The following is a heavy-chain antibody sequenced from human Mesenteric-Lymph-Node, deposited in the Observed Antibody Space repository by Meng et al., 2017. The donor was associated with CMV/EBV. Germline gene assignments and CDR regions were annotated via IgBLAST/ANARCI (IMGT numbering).Heavy chain of an antibody. Sequence: SVMVSCKTSGDTFSSSALSWVRQAPGQGLEWMGGIIPLLNVADYAEKFQGRVTITADKSTTTAYMELSSLRSDDTAVYYCAATGDASSTWNRNYFDPWGQGTLVTVSS. V-gene: IGHV1-69*10. CDR1: GDTFSSSA. CDR3: AATGDASSTWNRNYFDP. J-gene: IGHJ5*02. CDR2: IIPLLNVA. D-gene: IGHD1-7*01.